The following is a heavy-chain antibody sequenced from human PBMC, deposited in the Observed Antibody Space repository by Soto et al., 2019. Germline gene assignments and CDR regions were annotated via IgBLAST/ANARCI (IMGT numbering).Heavy chain of an antibody. J-gene: IGHJ4*02. CDR2: ISGDGGNT. CDR3: AKDQALYNFWSGVGTDTYS. D-gene: IGHD3-3*01. V-gene: IGHV3-23*01. CDR1: GFTFSSYA. Sequence: EVQLLESGGGLVQPGGSLRLSCAASGFTFSSYAMSWVRQAPGKGLEWVSAISGDGGNTYYADSVKGRFTISRDNSRNTLYLQMNRLRVEDTALYYCAKDQALYNFWSGVGTDTYSWGQGTLVTVSS.